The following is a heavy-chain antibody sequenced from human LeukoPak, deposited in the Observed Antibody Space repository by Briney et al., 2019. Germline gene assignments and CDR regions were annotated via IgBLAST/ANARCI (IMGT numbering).Heavy chain of an antibody. CDR3: ASTLLRYFDWLEYYFDY. D-gene: IGHD3-9*01. J-gene: IGHJ4*02. V-gene: IGHV4-59*08. CDR2: IYYSGST. Sequence: SETLSLTCTVSGGSISSYYWSWIRQPPGKGLEWIGYIYYSGSTNYNPSLKSRVTISVDTSKNQFSLKLSSVTAADTAVYYCASTLLRYFDWLEYYFDYWGQGTLVTVSS. CDR1: GGSISSYY.